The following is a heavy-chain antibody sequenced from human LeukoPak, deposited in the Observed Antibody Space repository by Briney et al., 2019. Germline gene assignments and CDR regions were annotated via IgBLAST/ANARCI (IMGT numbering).Heavy chain of an antibody. V-gene: IGHV4-59*11. D-gene: IGHD6-13*01. CDR2: IYYSGST. Sequence: SETLSLTCTVSGGSISSHYWSWIRQPPGKGLEWIGYIYYSGSTNYNPSLKNRVTISVDTSKNQFSLKLSSVTAADTAVYYCARAQRLAAAGRSSYWYFDLWGRGTLVTVSS. CDR3: ARAQRLAAAGRSSYWYFDL. J-gene: IGHJ2*01. CDR1: GGSISSHY.